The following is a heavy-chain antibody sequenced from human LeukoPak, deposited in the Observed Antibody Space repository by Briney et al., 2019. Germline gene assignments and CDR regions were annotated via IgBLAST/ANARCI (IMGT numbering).Heavy chain of an antibody. Sequence: PGGSLRLSCVTSGFTFSRYWLEWVREAPGKGLEWVANINQDGSLKNYVDSVKARFTISRDNAKNSLYLQMSSLRAEDTAVYYCTKYPDSSGYSDYWGQGSLLTVSS. J-gene: IGHJ4*02. V-gene: IGHV3-7*01. CDR1: GFTFSRYW. D-gene: IGHD3-22*01. CDR3: TKYPDSSGYSDY. CDR2: INQDGSLK.